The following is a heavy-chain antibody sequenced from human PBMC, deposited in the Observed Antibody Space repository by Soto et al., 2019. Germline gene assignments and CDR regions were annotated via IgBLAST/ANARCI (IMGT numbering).Heavy chain of an antibody. CDR2: IIPITATA. CDR3: ARSQGSSTSLEIYYYYYYGMDV. V-gene: IGHV1-69*01. CDR1: GGTFGSYA. Sequence: QVQLVQSGAEVQKPGSSVKVSCKASGGTFGSYAISWVRQAPGQGLEWMGGIIPITATANYAQKFQGRVTITADESTSTASTQLSSLRSEDTAVYYCARSQGSSTSLEIYYYYYYGMDVWGQGTTVTVSS. D-gene: IGHD2-2*01. J-gene: IGHJ6*02.